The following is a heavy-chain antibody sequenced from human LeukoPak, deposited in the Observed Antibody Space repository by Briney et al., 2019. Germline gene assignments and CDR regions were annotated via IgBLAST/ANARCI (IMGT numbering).Heavy chain of an antibody. J-gene: IGHJ4*02. CDR2: IYSGGST. CDR3: ARVVAGLWFGELFFDY. D-gene: IGHD3-10*01. Sequence: PGGSLRLSCAASGFTVSSNYMSWVRQAPGKGLEWVSVIYSGGSTYYADSVKGRFTISRDNSKNTLYLQMNNLRAEDTAVYYCARVVAGLWFGELFFDYWGQGTLVTVSS. CDR1: GFTVSSNY. V-gene: IGHV3-66*01.